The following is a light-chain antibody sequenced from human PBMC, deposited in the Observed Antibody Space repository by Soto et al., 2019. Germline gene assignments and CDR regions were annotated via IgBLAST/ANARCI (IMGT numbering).Light chain of an antibody. Sequence: DIQMTQSPSSLSASAGDTVTITCRASQNIAANLSWYQQKPGKAPKLLMYSSSILHDGVSSRFSGDGSGTAFTLTITGLQPEDFATYYCLQTFTTHITFGGGTTVEVK. CDR1: QNIAAN. V-gene: IGKV1-39*01. CDR3: LQTFTTHIT. J-gene: IGKJ4*01. CDR2: SSS.